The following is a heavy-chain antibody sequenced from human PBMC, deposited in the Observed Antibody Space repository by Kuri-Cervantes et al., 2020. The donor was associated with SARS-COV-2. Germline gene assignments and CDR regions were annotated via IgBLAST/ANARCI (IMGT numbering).Heavy chain of an antibody. J-gene: IGHJ5*02. CDR1: GFTFSSSA. D-gene: IGHD2-8*01. Sequence: GASLKISCAASGFTFSSSAMHWVRQAPGKGLEWVALIWNDGSRENYEDSVKGRFIVSRDNSKNILSLQVNSLRPEDTAVYYCASARCAGGCYLIDHWGQGTLVTVSS. CDR3: ASARCAGGCYLIDH. CDR2: IWNDGSRE. V-gene: IGHV3-33*08.